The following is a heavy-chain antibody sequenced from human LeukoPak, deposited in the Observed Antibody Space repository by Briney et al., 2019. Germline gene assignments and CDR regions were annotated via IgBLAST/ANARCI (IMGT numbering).Heavy chain of an antibody. CDR3: AKGGKWDVTPFDY. Sequence: QPGGSLRLSCAASGFTFSSYAMSWVRQAPGKGLEWVSAISGSGGSTYYADSVKGRFTTSRDNSKNTLYLQMNSLRAEDTAVYYCAKGGKWDVTPFDYWGQGTLVTVSS. CDR2: ISGSGGST. J-gene: IGHJ4*02. CDR1: GFTFSSYA. V-gene: IGHV3-23*01. D-gene: IGHD1-26*01.